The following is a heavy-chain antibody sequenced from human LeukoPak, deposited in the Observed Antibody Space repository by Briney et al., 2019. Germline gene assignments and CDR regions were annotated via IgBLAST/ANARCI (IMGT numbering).Heavy chain of an antibody. CDR1: GFTFSTYA. CDR3: ASPHKDLPYDILAGYCAA. V-gene: IGHV3-30-3*01. CDR2: ISYDGSNK. J-gene: IGHJ4*02. Sequence: GGSLRLSCAASGFTFSTYAMHWVRQAPGKGLEWVAVISYDGSNKYYADSVKGRFTISRDNPKNIMYLEMNSLRAEDTAVYYCASPHKDLPYDILAGYCAAWGQGALVTVSS. D-gene: IGHD3-9*01.